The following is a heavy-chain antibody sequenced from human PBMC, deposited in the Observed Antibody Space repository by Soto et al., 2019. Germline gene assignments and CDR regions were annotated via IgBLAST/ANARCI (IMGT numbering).Heavy chain of an antibody. CDR1: GGSISSSSYY. V-gene: IGHV4-39*01. J-gene: IGHJ5*02. CDR2: IYYSGST. Sequence: PSETLSLTCTVSGGSISSSSYYWCWIRQPRGKGLQWIGSIYYSGSTYTNPSLKSRVTISVDTSKNQFSLKLSSVTAADTAVYYCARHRGPYSSSWYRARWFDPWGQGTLVTVSS. D-gene: IGHD6-13*01. CDR3: ARHRGPYSSSWYRARWFDP.